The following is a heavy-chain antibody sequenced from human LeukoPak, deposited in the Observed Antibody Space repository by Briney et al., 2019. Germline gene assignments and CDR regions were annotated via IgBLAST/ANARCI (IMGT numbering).Heavy chain of an antibody. CDR3: ARDTNPHD. CDR2: IYSSVT. V-gene: IGHV3-53*01. Sequence: GGSLRLSCTVSGFTVSSNSMSWVRQAPGKGLEWVSFIYSSVTHYSDSVKGRFTISRDNAKNSLYLQMNSLRAEDTAVYYCARDTNPHDWGQGTLVTVSS. CDR1: GFTVSSNS. D-gene: IGHD2-2*01. J-gene: IGHJ4*02.